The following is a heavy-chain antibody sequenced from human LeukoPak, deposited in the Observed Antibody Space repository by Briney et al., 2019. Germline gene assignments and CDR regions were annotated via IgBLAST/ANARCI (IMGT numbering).Heavy chain of an antibody. D-gene: IGHD2-2*01. Sequence: PGGSLRLSCAASGFTFDDYTMHWVRQAPGKGLEWVSLISWDGGSTYYADSVKGRFTISRDNSKNSLYLQMNSLRTEDTALYYCAKGSSGYQLLDWFDPWGQGTLVTVSS. V-gene: IGHV3-43*01. J-gene: IGHJ5*02. CDR3: AKGSSGYQLLDWFDP. CDR1: GFTFDDYT. CDR2: ISWDGGST.